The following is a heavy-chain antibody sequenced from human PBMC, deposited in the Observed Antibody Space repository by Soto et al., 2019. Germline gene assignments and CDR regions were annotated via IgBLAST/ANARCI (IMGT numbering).Heavy chain of an antibody. J-gene: IGHJ6*02. V-gene: IGHV4-39*02. CDR3: ARVYGWASHILYGVDV. CDR1: GGSISSSSYY. CDR2: IFYSGIT. Sequence: PSETLSLTCTVSGGSISSSSYYWVWIRQPPGKGLEWIGNIFYSGITYYNPSLKSRATMFVNTSENHFSLRLSSVTAADTAVYYCARVYGWASHILYGVDVWGRGTMVTVSS. D-gene: IGHD3-10*01.